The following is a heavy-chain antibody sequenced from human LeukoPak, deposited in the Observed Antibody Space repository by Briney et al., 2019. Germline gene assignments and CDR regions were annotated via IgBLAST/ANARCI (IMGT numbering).Heavy chain of an antibody. J-gene: IGHJ4*02. Sequence: GGSLRLSCAASGFTFSSYGMHWVRQAPGKGLEWVAVISYDGNDKYYADSVKGRFTISRDNSKSTLYLQMNSLTAEHTAVYYCAKDLHYYDTSGPFDYWGRGTLVTVSS. CDR1: GFTFSSYG. CDR3: AKDLHYYDTSGPFDY. CDR2: ISYDGNDK. D-gene: IGHD3-22*01. V-gene: IGHV3-30*18.